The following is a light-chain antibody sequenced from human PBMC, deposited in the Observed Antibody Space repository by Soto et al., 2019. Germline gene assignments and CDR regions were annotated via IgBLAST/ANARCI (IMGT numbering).Light chain of an antibody. V-gene: IGKV3-20*01. CDR2: GAS. CDR3: QEDGWLPVT. J-gene: IGKJ4*01. CDR1: QSVSTSY. Sequence: EIVLTQSPGTLSLSPGERATLSCRASQSVSTSYLAWYQQKPGQAPRLLIYGASSRATGIPDRFSGSGSGADVNFTLRRIEPEDCAVLYWQEDGWLPVTFRGGTKVEIK.